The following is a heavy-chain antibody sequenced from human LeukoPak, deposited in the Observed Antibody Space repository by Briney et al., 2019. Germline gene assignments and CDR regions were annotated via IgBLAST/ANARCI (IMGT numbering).Heavy chain of an antibody. D-gene: IGHD4-17*01. J-gene: IGHJ4*02. CDR1: GGSISSSNW. V-gene: IGHV4-4*02. CDR2: IYHSGST. Sequence: PSETLSLTCAVSGGSISSSNWWSWVRQPPGKGLEWIGEIYHSGSTNYNPSLKSRVAISVDTSKNQFSLKLSSVTAADTAVYYCARDKAVTTGEFDYWGQGTLVTVSS. CDR3: ARDKAVTTGEFDY.